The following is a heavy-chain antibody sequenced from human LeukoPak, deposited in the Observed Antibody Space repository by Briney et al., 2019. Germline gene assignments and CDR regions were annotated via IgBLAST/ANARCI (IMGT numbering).Heavy chain of an antibody. Sequence: ASVKVSCKASGYTFTRYAMHWVRQAPGQRLEWMGWINAGNGDTKYSQKLQGRVTISRDTSASTAYMELSSLTSEDTAVYYCARDDYSDYVSLYYFDYWGQGTLVTVSS. CDR2: INAGNGDT. D-gene: IGHD4-11*01. CDR3: ARDDYSDYVSLYYFDY. J-gene: IGHJ4*02. CDR1: GYTFTRYA. V-gene: IGHV1-3*01.